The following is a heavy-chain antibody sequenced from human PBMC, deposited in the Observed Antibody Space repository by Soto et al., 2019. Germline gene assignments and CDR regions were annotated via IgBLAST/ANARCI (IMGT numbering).Heavy chain of an antibody. J-gene: IGHJ6*02. V-gene: IGHV1-69*13. CDR2: IIPIFGTA. D-gene: IGHD6-6*01. Sequence: SVKVSCKASGGTFSSYAISWVRQAPGQGLEWMGGIIPIFGTANYAQKFQGRVTITADESTSTAYMELSSLRSEDTAVYYCARGSIAARPQDYYGMDVWGQGTTVTV. CDR3: ARGSIAARPQDYYGMDV. CDR1: GGTFSSYA.